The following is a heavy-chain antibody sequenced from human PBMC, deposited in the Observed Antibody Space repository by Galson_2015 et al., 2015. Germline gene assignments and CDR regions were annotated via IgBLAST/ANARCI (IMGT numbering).Heavy chain of an antibody. CDR3: TRESLVVVYAITGYYYYYMDV. CDR2: IRSKAYGGTT. Sequence: SLRLSCAASGFTFGDYAMSWVRQAPGKGLEWVGFIRSKAYGGTTEYAASVKGRFTISRDDSKSIAYLQMNSLKTEDTAVYYCTRESLVVVYAITGYYYYYMDVWGKGTTVTVSS. D-gene: IGHD2-8*02. V-gene: IGHV3-49*04. J-gene: IGHJ6*03. CDR1: GFTFGDYA.